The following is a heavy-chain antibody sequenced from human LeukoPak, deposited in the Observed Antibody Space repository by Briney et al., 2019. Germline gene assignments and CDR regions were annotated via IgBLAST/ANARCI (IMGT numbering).Heavy chain of an antibody. Sequence: PGGSLRLSCAASGFTFSDYYMSWIRQAPGKGLEWLSYISRTGSHTPYADSVKGRFTVSRDNAKNSLSLELNSLRVEDTAVYYCALGLVTDYWGQGTLVTVSS. CDR3: ALGLVTDY. CDR1: GFTFSDYY. D-gene: IGHD3-9*01. V-gene: IGHV3-11*06. CDR2: ISRTGSHT. J-gene: IGHJ4*02.